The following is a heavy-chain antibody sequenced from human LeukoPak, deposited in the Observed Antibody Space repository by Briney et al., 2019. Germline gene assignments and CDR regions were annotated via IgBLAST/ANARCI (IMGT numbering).Heavy chain of an antibody. CDR2: IHYSGTT. CDR1: GGSISSSSYY. Sequence: SETLSLTCTVSGGSISSSSYYWGWIRQPPGKGLEWIGIIHYSGTTYHNPSLKSRVTISVDTSKNQFSLKLSSVTTADTAVYYCARSRYSGSYNDYWGQGTLVTVSS. CDR3: ARSRYSGSYNDY. J-gene: IGHJ4*02. V-gene: IGHV4-39*07. D-gene: IGHD1-26*01.